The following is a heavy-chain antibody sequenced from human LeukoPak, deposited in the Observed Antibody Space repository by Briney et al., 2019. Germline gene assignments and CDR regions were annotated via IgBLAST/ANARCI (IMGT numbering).Heavy chain of an antibody. CDR2: NVPIFGTA. CDR3: ARPRAGRFLEWHTHRGFDYYYYMDV. Sequence: GASVKVSCKASGGTFSSYAISWVRQAPGQGLEWMGGNVPIFGTANYAQKFQGRVTITTDESTSTAYMELSSLRSEDTAVYYCARPRAGRFLEWHTHRGFDYYYYMDVWGKGTTVTVSS. CDR1: GGTFSSYA. V-gene: IGHV1-69*05. D-gene: IGHD3-3*01. J-gene: IGHJ6*03.